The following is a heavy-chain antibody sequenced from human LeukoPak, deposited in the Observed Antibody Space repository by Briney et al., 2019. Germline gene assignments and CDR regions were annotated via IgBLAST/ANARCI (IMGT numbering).Heavy chain of an antibody. Sequence: SVKVSCKASGYTFTNYGISWVRQAPGQGLEWMGWISAYNGNTNYAQKLQGRVTMTTDTSTSTAYMELRSLRSDDTAVYYCARDDYSSSWYADEYYYYGIDVWGQGTTVTVSS. J-gene: IGHJ6*02. CDR2: ISAYNGNT. CDR3: ARDDYSSSWYADEYYYYGIDV. CDR1: GYTFTNYG. D-gene: IGHD6-13*01. V-gene: IGHV1-18*01.